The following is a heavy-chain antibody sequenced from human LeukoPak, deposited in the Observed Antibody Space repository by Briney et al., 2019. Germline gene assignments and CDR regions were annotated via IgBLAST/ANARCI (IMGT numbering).Heavy chain of an antibody. V-gene: IGHV4-4*07. CDR2: IYTSGST. Sequence: SETLSLTCTVSGGSINSYYWSWIRQPAGKGLEWIGRIYTSGSTNYNPSLKSRLTMSVDTSKNQFSLKLSSVTAADTAVYYSARRRYSSGWYAWFDPWGQGTLVTVSS. CDR3: ARRRYSSGWYAWFDP. J-gene: IGHJ5*02. CDR1: GGSINSYY. D-gene: IGHD6-19*01.